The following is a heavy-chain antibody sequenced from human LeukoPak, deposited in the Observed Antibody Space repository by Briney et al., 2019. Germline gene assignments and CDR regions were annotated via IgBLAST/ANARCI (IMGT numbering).Heavy chain of an antibody. V-gene: IGHV3-23*01. CDR1: GFTFSSYA. CDR3: AKGNGYSYGRYYFDY. Sequence: PGGSLRLSCAASGFTFSSYAMGWVRQAPGKGLEWVSAVTASGGNTYYADSVKGRFTISRDNSKNTLYLQVNSLRAEDTAVYHCAKGNGYSYGRYYFDYWGQGTLVTVSS. D-gene: IGHD5-18*01. J-gene: IGHJ4*02. CDR2: VTASGGNT.